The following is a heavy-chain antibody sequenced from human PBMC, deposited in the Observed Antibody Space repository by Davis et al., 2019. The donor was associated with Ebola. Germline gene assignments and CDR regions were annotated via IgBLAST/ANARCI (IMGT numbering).Heavy chain of an antibody. D-gene: IGHD6-13*01. CDR1: VGSFSGYD. CDR3: ARGALIPAAGTGKDFDY. J-gene: IGHJ4*02. V-gene: IGHV4-34*01. Sequence: SETLSLTCAVYVGSFSGYDWSWIRLPPGKGLEWIGEINHSGSTNYNPSPKSRVTMSVDTSKNQFSLNLYSVTAADTAVYYCARGALIPAAGTGKDFDYWGQGTLVTVSS. CDR2: INHSGST.